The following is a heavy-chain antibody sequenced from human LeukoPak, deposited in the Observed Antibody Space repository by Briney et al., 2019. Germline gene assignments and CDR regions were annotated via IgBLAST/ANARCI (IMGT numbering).Heavy chain of an antibody. CDR3: ARDYYYDSSGYYGDY. Sequence: GGSLRLSCAASGFTVSSNYMSWVRQAPGKGLEWVSDINSGGSTYYTDSVKGGFTISRYNAKDTLYLQMNSLRAEDTAVYYCARDYYYDSSGYYGDYWGQGTLVTVSS. J-gene: IGHJ4*02. CDR2: INSGGST. CDR1: GFTVSSNY. V-gene: IGHV3-53*01. D-gene: IGHD3-22*01.